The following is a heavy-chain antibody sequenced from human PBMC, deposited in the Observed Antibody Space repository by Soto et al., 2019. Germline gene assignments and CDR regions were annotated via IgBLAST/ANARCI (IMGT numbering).Heavy chain of an antibody. CDR2: ISYDGSNK. Sequence: GGSLRLSCAASGFTFSSYGMHWVRQAPGKGLEWVAVISYDGSNKYYADSVKGRFTISRDNSKNTLYLQMNSLRAEDTTVYYCAKVGYRKEMDVWGQGTTVTVSS. CDR3: AKVGYRKEMDV. CDR1: GFTFSSYG. D-gene: IGHD6-13*01. V-gene: IGHV3-30*18. J-gene: IGHJ6*02.